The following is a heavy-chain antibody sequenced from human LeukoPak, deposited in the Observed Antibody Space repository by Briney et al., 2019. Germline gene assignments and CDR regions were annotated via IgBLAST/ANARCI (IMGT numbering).Heavy chain of an antibody. CDR2: IYYSGST. Sequence: PETLSLTCTASGGSISSYYWSWIRQPPGKGLEWIGYIYYSGSTNYNPSLKSRVTISVDTSKNQFSLKLSSVTAADTAVYYCARDEGYYMDVWGKGTTVTVSS. CDR1: GGSISSYY. CDR3: ARDEGYYMDV. V-gene: IGHV4-59*01. J-gene: IGHJ6*03.